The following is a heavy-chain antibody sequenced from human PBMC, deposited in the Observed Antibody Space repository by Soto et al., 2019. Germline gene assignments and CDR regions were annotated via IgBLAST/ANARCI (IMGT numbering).Heavy chain of an antibody. J-gene: IGHJ6*02. CDR2: ISAYNGNT. CDR1: GYTFTSYG. Sequence: ASVKVSCKASGYTFTSYGISWVRQAPGQGLEWMGWISAYNGNTNYAQKLQGRVTMTTDTSTSTAYMELRSLRSDDTAVYYCAREGGGSSWVPPLYSYYYGMDVLGQGTTVAVCS. CDR3: AREGGGSSWVPPLYSYYYGMDV. V-gene: IGHV1-18*04. D-gene: IGHD6-13*01.